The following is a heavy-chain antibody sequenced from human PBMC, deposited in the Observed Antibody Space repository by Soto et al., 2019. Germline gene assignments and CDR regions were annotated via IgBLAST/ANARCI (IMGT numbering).Heavy chain of an antibody. V-gene: IGHV4-30-4*01. CDR3: ASHDYAHYGMDV. CDR2: IYYSGST. CDR1: CGSISSGDYY. Sequence: PSETLSLTCTVSCGSISSGDYYWSWIRQPPGKGLEWIGYIYYSGSTYYNPSLKSRVTISVDTSKNQFSLKLSSVTAADTAVYYCASHDYAHYGMDVWGQGTTVTVSS. J-gene: IGHJ6*02. D-gene: IGHD3-16*01.